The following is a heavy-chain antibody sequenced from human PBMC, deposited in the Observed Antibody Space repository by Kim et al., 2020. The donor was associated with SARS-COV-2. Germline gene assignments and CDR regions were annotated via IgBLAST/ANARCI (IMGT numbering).Heavy chain of an antibody. CDR2: IYYSGST. D-gene: IGHD1-26*01. CDR3: ARLLGGLYYSGSYPDY. CDR1: GGSISSSSYY. Sequence: SETLSLTCTVSGGSISSSSYYWGWIRQPPGEGLEWIGSIYYSGSTYYNPSLKSRVTISVDTSKNQFSLKLSSVTAADTAVYYCARLLGGLYYSGSYPDYWGQGTLVTVSS. J-gene: IGHJ4*02. V-gene: IGHV4-39*01.